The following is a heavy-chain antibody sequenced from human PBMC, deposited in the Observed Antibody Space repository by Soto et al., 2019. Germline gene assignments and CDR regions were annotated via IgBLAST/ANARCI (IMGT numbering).Heavy chain of an antibody. Sequence: EVQLVESGGGLVQPGGSLRLSCAASGFTVSSNYMSWVRQAPGKGLEWVSVIYSGGSTYYADSVKGRFTISRDNSKNTLYLQLNSLRAEDTAVYYCARRADSSGYYCHYWGQGTLVTVSS. D-gene: IGHD3-22*01. CDR3: ARRADSSGYYCHY. J-gene: IGHJ4*02. V-gene: IGHV3-66*01. CDR2: IYSGGST. CDR1: GFTVSSNY.